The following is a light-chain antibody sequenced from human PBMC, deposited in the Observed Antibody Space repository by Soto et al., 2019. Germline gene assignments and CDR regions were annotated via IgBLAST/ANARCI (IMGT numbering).Light chain of an antibody. J-gene: IGKJ3*01. V-gene: IGKV3-15*01. Sequence: EIVMTQSPATLSVSPGERATLSCRASQSVSSNLAWYQQKPGQAPRLLIYGASTRATGIPARFSGSGSGTEFTLTISSLQSEYVAVYYCQQYNNWPPQLAFGPGTKVDIK. CDR3: QQYNNWPPQLA. CDR1: QSVSSN. CDR2: GAS.